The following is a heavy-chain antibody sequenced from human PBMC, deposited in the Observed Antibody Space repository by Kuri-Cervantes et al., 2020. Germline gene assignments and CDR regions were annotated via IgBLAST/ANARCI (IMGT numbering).Heavy chain of an antibody. D-gene: IGHD2-2*01. CDR3: ARVVRGRCSSTSCYVNWYFDL. Sequence: SVKVSCKASGGTFSSYAISWVRQAPGQGLEWMGGIIPIFGTASYAQKFQGRVTITADESTSTAYMELSSLRSEDTAVYYCARVVRGRCSSTSCYVNWYFDLWGRGTLVTVSS. J-gene: IGHJ2*01. CDR2: IIPIFGTA. V-gene: IGHV1-69*13. CDR1: GGTFSSYA.